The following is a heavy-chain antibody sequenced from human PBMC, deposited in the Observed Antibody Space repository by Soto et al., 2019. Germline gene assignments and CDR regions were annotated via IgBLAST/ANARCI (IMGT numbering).Heavy chain of an antibody. CDR2: ISGSGGST. CDR3: AKEDEVAMIVENSSHALDI. Sequence: GLMSLSCAAAEFNSSRYAMNWVLKAPGKGLDWVSDISGSGGSTYYEDSVKGRFTISRDNSKNTLYLQMNSLRAEDTAVYYCAKEDEVAMIVENSSHALDIWGQGTMVTVSS. J-gene: IGHJ3*02. D-gene: IGHD3-22*01. CDR1: EFNSSRYA. V-gene: IGHV3-23*01.